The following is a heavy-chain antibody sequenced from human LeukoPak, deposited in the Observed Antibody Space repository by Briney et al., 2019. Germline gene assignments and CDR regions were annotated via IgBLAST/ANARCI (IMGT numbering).Heavy chain of an antibody. CDR2: IWYDGSNK. V-gene: IGHV3-33*06. J-gene: IGHJ4*02. D-gene: IGHD3-10*01. CDR3: AKDAVARPPGYYGSGSHFDY. Sequence: PGRSLRLSCAASGFTFSSYGMHWVRQAPGKGLEWVAVIWYDGSNKYYADSVKGRFTISRDNSKNTLYLQMNSLRAEDTAVYYCAKDAVARPPGYYGSGSHFDYWGQGTLVTVSS. CDR1: GFTFSSYG.